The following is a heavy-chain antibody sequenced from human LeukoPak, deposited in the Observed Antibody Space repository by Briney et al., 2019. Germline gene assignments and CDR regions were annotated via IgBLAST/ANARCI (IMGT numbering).Heavy chain of an antibody. V-gene: IGHV4-34*01. CDR2: INHSGST. CDR1: GGAFSGYY. J-gene: IGHJ4*02. D-gene: IGHD3-10*01. CDR3: ARPRGHYYGSGSYGSYPFDY. Sequence: PSETLSLTCAVYGGAFSGYYWSWIRQPPGKGLEWIGEINHSGSTNYNPSLKSRVTISVDTSKNQLSLKLSSVTAADTAVYYCARPRGHYYGSGSYGSYPFDYWGQGTLVTVSS.